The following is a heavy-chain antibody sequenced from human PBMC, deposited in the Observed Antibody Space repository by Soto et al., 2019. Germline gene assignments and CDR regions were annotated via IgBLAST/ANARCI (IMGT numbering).Heavy chain of an antibody. CDR3: ARSHYDFWSGYYSNWFDP. V-gene: IGHV5-51*01. CDR2: IYPGDPDT. CDR1: GYSFTSYW. Sequence: PGESLKISCNGSGYSFTSYWIGWVRQMPGKGLEWMGIIYPGDPDTRYSPSFQGQVTISADKSISTAYLQWSSLKASDTAMYYCARSHYDFWSGYYSNWFDPWGQGTLVTVSS. D-gene: IGHD3-3*01. J-gene: IGHJ5*02.